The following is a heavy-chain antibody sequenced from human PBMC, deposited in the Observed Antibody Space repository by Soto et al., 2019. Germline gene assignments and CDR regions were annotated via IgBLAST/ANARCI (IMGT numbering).Heavy chain of an antibody. J-gene: IGHJ4*02. CDR3: ARVGYLAAAGHDY. CDR2: INHSGST. CDR1: GGSFSGYY. V-gene: IGHV4-34*01. D-gene: IGHD6-13*01. Sequence: SETLSLTCAVYGGSFSGYYWSWIRQPPGKGLEWIGEINHSGSTNYNPSLKSRVTISVDTSKNQFSLKLSSVTAADPAVYYCARVGYLAAAGHDYWGQGTLVTVSS.